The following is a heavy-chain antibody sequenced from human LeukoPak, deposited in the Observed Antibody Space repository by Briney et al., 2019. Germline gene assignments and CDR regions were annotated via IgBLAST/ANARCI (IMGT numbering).Heavy chain of an antibody. J-gene: IGHJ4*02. D-gene: IGHD3-22*01. CDR3: ARVQQTYYYDSSGYGTFDY. V-gene: IGHV4-30-2*01. CDR1: GGSISSGGYS. Sequence: SQTLSLTCAVSGGSISSGGYSWSWIRQPPGKGLEWIGHIYHSGSTYYNPSLKSRVTISVDRSKNQFSLKLSSVTAADTAVYYCARVQQTYYYDSSGYGTFDYWGQGTLVTVSS. CDR2: IYHSGST.